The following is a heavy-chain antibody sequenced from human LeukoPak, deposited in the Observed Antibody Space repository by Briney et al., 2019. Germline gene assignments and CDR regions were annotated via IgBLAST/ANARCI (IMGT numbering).Heavy chain of an antibody. CDR2: IIPIFGTA. V-gene: IGHV1-69*05. CDR3: ARGSPRGYSYGHYFDY. J-gene: IGHJ4*02. Sequence: EASVKVSCKASGGTFSSYAISWVRQAPGQGLELMGGIIPIFGTANYAQKFQGRVTITTDESTSTAYMELSSLRSEDTAVYYCARGSPRGYSYGHYFDYWGQGTLVTVSS. D-gene: IGHD5-18*01. CDR1: GGTFSSYA.